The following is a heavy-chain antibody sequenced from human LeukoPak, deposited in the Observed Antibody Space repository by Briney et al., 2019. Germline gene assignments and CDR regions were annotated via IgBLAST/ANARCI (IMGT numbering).Heavy chain of an antibody. CDR3: ARGTGGYPIDK. D-gene: IGHD2-8*02. CDR1: GDSISSHY. V-gene: IGHV4-59*11. Sequence: PSETLSLTCTVSGDSISSHYWSWIRQPPGKRLEWIGYVHYTGSTDYNPSLTSRVTISVDTSKNQFSLKLSSVTAADTAVYYCARGTGGYPIDKWGQGTLVTVSS. J-gene: IGHJ4*02. CDR2: VHYTGST.